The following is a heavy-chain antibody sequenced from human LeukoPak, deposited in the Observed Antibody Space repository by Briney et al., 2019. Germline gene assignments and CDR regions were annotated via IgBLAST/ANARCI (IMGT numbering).Heavy chain of an antibody. CDR3: ARDGVLYSGYDVSRY. J-gene: IGHJ4*02. Sequence: ASVKASCKASGYTFTSYYMHWVRQAPGQGLEWMGIINPSGGSTSYAQKFQGRVTMTRDMSTSTVYMELSSLRSEDTAVYYCARDGVLYSGYDVSRYWGQGTLVTVSS. CDR1: GYTFTSYY. CDR2: INPSGGST. V-gene: IGHV1-46*01. D-gene: IGHD5-12*01.